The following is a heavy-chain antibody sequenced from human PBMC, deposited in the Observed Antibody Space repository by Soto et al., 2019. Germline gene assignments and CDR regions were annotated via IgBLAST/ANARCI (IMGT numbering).Heavy chain of an antibody. Sequence: VQLVDSGGGVVQAGRSLRLSCAASGFTFSNYCMHWVRQTPGKGLSWVALILYDGSNKYYADSVKGRFTISRDNSKNTLYMQVSSLRAEDTSVYSCAKSRDAYNFYFYNGMDVWGQGTTVNVSA. CDR2: ILYDGSNK. CDR3: AKSRDAYNFYFYNGMDV. CDR1: GFTFSNYC. J-gene: IGHJ6*01. D-gene: IGHD2-2*01. V-gene: IGHV3-30*18.